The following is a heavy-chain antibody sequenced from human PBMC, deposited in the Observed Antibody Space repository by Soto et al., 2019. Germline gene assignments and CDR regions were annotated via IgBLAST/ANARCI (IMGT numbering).Heavy chain of an antibody. CDR2: ISAYNGNT. D-gene: IGHD3-10*01. V-gene: IGHV1-18*01. J-gene: IGHJ4*02. CDR1: GYTFTSYG. CDR3: ARDVLLWFGELSPIDY. Sequence: ASVKVSCKASGYTFTSYGISWVRQAPGQGLEWMGWISAYNGNTNYAQKLQGRVTMTTDTSTSTAYMELRSLRSDDTAVYYCARDVLLWFGELSPIDYWGQGTLVTVSS.